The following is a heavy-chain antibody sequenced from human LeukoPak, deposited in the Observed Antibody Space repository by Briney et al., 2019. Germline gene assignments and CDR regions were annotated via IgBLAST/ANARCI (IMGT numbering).Heavy chain of an antibody. Sequence: ASVKVSCKASGYTFTSYYFHWVRQAPGQGLEWMGIINPSGGSTTYAQKFQGRVTMTRDTSTSTVYMELSSLRSEDTALFYCARGGSLAAAPHRYYFDYWGQGTPVNVSS. CDR3: ARGGSLAAAPHRYYFDY. CDR2: INPSGGST. V-gene: IGHV1-46*01. D-gene: IGHD6-19*01. J-gene: IGHJ4*02. CDR1: GYTFTSYY.